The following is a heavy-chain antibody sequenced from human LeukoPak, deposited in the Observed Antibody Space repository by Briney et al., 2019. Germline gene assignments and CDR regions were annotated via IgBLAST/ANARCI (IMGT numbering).Heavy chain of an antibody. CDR3: AKDRNSWPTNPDS. J-gene: IGHJ4*02. CDR2: ISSSGGTT. CDR1: GFTFSTYA. Sequence: GRSLRLSCAASGFTFSTYAVNWVRQAPGKGLEWVSAISSSGGTTYYADSVKGRFSISRDNSKNTLYLQMNSLRAEDTAVYYCAKDRNSWPTNPDSWGQGTLVTASA. D-gene: IGHD2/OR15-2a*01. V-gene: IGHV3-23*01.